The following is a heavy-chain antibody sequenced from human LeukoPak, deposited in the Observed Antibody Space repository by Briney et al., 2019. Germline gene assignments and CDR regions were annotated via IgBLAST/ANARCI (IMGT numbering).Heavy chain of an antibody. CDR1: GFTFSSYA. Sequence: GGSLRLSCAASGFTFSSYAMSWVRQAPGKGLEWVSGISGSGGSTYYADSVKGRFTISRDNSKNTLYLQMNSLTAEDTAVYYCAKDSVPYYYGSGSYPDYWGQGTLVTVSS. V-gene: IGHV3-23*01. CDR2: ISGSGGST. J-gene: IGHJ4*02. D-gene: IGHD3-10*01. CDR3: AKDSVPYYYGSGSYPDY.